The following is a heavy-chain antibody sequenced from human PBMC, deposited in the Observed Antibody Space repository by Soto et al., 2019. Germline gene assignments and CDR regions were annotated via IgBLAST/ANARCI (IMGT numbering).Heavy chain of an antibody. CDR3: ARESWLWYGELSSDP. CDR2: ISGSGGST. J-gene: IGHJ5*02. V-gene: IGHV3-23*04. D-gene: IGHD3-10*01. Sequence: EVQLVESGGGLVQPGGSLSLSCAASGFTFSSYAMSWVRQAPGKGLEWVSAISGSGGSTYYADSVKGRFTISRDNTKNTLYLQMKRLRDEDTAVYYCARESWLWYGELSSDPWGQGAMVTVSS. CDR1: GFTFSSYA.